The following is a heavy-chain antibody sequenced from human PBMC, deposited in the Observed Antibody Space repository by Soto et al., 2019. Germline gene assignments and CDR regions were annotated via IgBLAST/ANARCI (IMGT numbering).Heavy chain of an antibody. CDR1: GFTFSSYS. V-gene: IGHV3-21*01. D-gene: IGHD6-19*01. CDR3: ARDQEEQWLDDY. CDR2: ISSSSSYI. J-gene: IGHJ4*02. Sequence: GGSLRLSCAASGFTFSSYSMNWVRQAPGKGLEWVSSISSSSSYIYYADSVKGRFTISRDNAKNSLYLQMNSLRAEDTAVYYCARDQEEQWLDDYWGQGTLVTVSS.